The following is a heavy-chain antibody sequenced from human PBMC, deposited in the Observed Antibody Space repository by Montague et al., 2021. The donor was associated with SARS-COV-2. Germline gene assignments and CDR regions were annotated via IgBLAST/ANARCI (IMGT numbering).Heavy chain of an antibody. Sequence: TLSLTCTVSGGSINSGGYYWSWIRRHPGKGLEWIGYIYYSGSTYYNPSLKGRLTISVDTSKNQFSLKLSSVTAADTAVYYCARVHFVSSGWYPDAFDIWGRGTMVTVSS. D-gene: IGHD6-19*01. CDR3: ARVHFVSSGWYPDAFDI. V-gene: IGHV4-31*03. CDR1: GGSINSGGYY. CDR2: IYYSGST. J-gene: IGHJ3*02.